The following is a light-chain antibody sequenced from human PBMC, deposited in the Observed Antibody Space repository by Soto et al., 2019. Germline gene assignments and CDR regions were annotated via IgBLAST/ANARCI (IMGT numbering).Light chain of an antibody. CDR3: HQYGYSFRA. J-gene: IGKJ1*01. CDR2: GAS. Sequence: EILLTQSPGTLSLSPGERATLSCRASQSVSSSYLSWYQLKPGQAPRLLIYGASSRATGIPDRFSGSGSGPDFTLTISSLEPEDFAVYYCHQYGYSFRAFGQGTQVQL. V-gene: IGKV3-20*01. CDR1: QSVSSSY.